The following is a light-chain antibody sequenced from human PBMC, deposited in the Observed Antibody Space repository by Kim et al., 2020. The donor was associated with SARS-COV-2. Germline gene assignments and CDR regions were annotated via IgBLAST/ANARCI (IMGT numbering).Light chain of an antibody. CDR3: NSRDSRGNHLV. Sequence: SSELTQDPAVSVALGQTVRITCQGDSLRSYYASWYQQKPGQAPVLVIYGKNNRPSGIPDRFSGSSSGNTTSLTITGAQAEDDADYYCNSRDSRGNHLVFG. J-gene: IGLJ2*01. CDR2: GKN. CDR1: SLRSYY. V-gene: IGLV3-19*01.